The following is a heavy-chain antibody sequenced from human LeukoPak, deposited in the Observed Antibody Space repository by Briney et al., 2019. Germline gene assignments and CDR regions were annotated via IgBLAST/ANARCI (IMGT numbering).Heavy chain of an antibody. D-gene: IGHD3-16*01. CDR3: ARGLIRGACDI. CDR1: GVSISNYY. J-gene: IGHJ3*02. V-gene: IGHV4-59*01. CDR2: HSYSGGA. Sequence: SETLSLTCTVSGVSISNYYWNYFRQSPEKGLEWIGYHSYSGGANYNPSLESRVTISLDTSKNRFSLSLSSVTAADTAVYYCARGLIRGACDIWGHGTIVTVSS.